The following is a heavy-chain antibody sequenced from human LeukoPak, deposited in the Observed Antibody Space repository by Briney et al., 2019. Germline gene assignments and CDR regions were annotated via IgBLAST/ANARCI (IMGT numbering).Heavy chain of an antibody. CDR3: ARARQQLVWANWFDP. CDR2: ISAYNGKT. CDR1: GYTCSSYG. D-gene: IGHD6-13*01. Sequence: GASVKVSCKASGYTCSSYGISWVRQAPGQGLEWMGWISAYNGKTKYAQKLQGRVTMTTETSTSTAYMELRSLRSDDTAVYYCARARQQLVWANWFDPWGQGTLVTVSS. J-gene: IGHJ5*02. V-gene: IGHV1-18*01.